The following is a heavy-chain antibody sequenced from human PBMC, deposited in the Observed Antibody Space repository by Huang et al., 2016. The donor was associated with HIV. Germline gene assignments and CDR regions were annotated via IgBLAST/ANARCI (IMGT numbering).Heavy chain of an antibody. CDR2: INHSGST. CDR1: GGSFSAYD. V-gene: IGHV4-34*01. CDR3: ASKPTYDSSGYSAVDF. Sequence: QVQLQQWGAGLLKPSETLSLTCAVYGGSFSAYDWSWIRQPPGKGLEWIGEINHSGSTNYNPSLKSRVTISVDTSKNQFSLKLTSVTAADTAVYYRASKPTYDSSGYSAVDFWGQGTRVTVSS. D-gene: IGHD3-22*01. J-gene: IGHJ4*02.